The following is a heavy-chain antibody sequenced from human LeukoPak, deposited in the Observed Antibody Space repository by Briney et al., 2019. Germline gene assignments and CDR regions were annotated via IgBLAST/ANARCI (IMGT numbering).Heavy chain of an antibody. CDR3: ARRYYYNLGSFPFDF. CDR1: GGPFSVYF. Sequence: PSETLSLTCAVSGGPFSVYFWSWIRQSSGKGLEWIGEIHNSGTTNYNPSLNSRVTIPEDTSKNQFYLNLSSVTAADTAVYYCARRYYYNLGSFPFDFWGQGTLVTVSS. J-gene: IGHJ4*02. CDR2: IHNSGTT. V-gene: IGHV4-34*01. D-gene: IGHD3-10*01.